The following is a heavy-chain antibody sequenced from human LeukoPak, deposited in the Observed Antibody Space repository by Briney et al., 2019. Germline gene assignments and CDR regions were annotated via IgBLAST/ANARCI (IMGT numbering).Heavy chain of an antibody. CDR2: IRYDGSNR. D-gene: IGHD3-3*01. CDR3: AKDTFWSGYSSKGWFDP. CDR1: GFTFSSYG. J-gene: IGHJ5*02. Sequence: GGSLRLSCAASGFTFSSYGMYWVRKPPAKGLEWVAFIRYDGSNRYYADSVKCRFTISRDNSKHALYLQVNSLRAEDTAVYYCAKDTFWSGYSSKGWFDPWGQGTLVTVSS. V-gene: IGHV3-30*02.